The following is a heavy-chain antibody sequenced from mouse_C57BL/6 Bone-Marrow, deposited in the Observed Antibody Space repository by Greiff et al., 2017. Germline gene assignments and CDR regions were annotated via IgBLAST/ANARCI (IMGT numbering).Heavy chain of an antibody. J-gene: IGHJ4*01. CDR3: ASGAYYSNYDAMDY. CDR2: IYPGAGDT. D-gene: IGHD2-5*01. V-gene: IGHV1-80*01. CDR1: GYAFSSYW. Sequence: QVQLQQSGAELVKPGASVKISCKASGYAFSSYWMNWVKQRPGKGLEWIGQIYPGAGDTNYNGKFKGKATLTADQSSSTAYVQLSSLTSEDSAVYFCASGAYYSNYDAMDYWGQGTSVTVSS.